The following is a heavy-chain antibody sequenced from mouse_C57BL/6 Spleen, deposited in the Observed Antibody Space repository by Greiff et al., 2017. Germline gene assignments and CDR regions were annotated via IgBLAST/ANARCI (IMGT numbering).Heavy chain of an antibody. Sequence: VQLQQSRAELVRPGASVTLSCKASGYTFTDYEMHWVKQTPVHGLEWIGAIDPENGGTAYNQKFKGKAILTADKSSSTAYMELRSLTSEASAVYYCTRDGPLRDWGQGTTLTVSS. CDR3: TRDGPLRD. V-gene: IGHV1-15*01. D-gene: IGHD2-3*01. CDR1: GYTFTDYE. J-gene: IGHJ2*01. CDR2: IDPENGGT.